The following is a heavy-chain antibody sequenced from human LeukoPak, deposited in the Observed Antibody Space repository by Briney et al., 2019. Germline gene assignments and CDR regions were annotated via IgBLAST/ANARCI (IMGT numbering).Heavy chain of an antibody. CDR1: GFTFSSYG. D-gene: IGHD4-17*01. V-gene: IGHV3-23*01. CDR2: ISGSGGST. CDR3: AKRRHDYGDYYYMEV. J-gene: IGHJ6*03. Sequence: GGSLRLSCAASGFTFSSYGMSWVRQTPGKGLEWVSAISGSGGSTYYADSVKRRFTISRVNFKNTLYLQMNSQRADDTAVYYCAKRRHDYGDYYYMEVWGKGTTVTV.